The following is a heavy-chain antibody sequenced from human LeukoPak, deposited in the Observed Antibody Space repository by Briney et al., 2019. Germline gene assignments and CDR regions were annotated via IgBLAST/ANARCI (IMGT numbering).Heavy chain of an antibody. CDR2: IFYSGSA. D-gene: IGHD6-13*01. V-gene: IGHV4-59*11. CDR3: ARDGIAAAGSAQDAFDI. CDR1: GDSITSQY. Sequence: SETLSLTCTVSGDSITSQYWSWIRQTPGRGLEWIGYIFYSGSASYNPSLKSRATISVDTSKNQSSLKLSCVTAADTAVYYCARDGIAAAGSAQDAFDIWGQGTMVTVSS. J-gene: IGHJ3*02.